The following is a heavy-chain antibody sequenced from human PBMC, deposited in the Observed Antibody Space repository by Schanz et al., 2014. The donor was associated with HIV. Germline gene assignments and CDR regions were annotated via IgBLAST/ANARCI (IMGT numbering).Heavy chain of an antibody. CDR3: ARESNPYDILTDLYGMDV. D-gene: IGHD3-9*01. Sequence: QVQLVQSGAEVKKPGASVKVSCKASGYTFTSYGINWVRQAPGQGLEWMGWISAYNGNTNYAQKLQGRVTMTTDTSTSTAYMELRSLRSDDTAVYYCARESNPYDILTDLYGMDVWGQGTTVTVSS. J-gene: IGHJ6*02. V-gene: IGHV1-18*01. CDR2: ISAYNGNT. CDR1: GYTFTSYG.